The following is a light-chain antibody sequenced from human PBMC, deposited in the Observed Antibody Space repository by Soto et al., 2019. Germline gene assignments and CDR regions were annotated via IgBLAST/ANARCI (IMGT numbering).Light chain of an antibody. CDR3: CSFAGSPYV. V-gene: IGLV2-11*01. CDR2: DVT. CDR1: SSDVGGYNY. J-gene: IGLJ1*01. Sequence: VLTQPRSVSGSPGQSVAISCTGTSSDVGGYNYVSWFQHHPGKAPKLLIYDVTQRPAGVSDRFSGSKSGNTASLTISGLQAEDEADYYCCSFAGSPYVFGTGTKVTVL.